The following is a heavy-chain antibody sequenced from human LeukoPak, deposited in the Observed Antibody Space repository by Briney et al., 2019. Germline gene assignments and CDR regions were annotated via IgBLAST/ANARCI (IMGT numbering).Heavy chain of an antibody. V-gene: IGHV3-48*03. Sequence: GGSLRLSCAASGFTFSSYEMNWVRQAPGKRLEWVSYISSSGSTIYYADSVKGRFTISRDNAKNSLYLQMNSLRAEDTAVYYCARDGAAADFDYWGQGTLVTVSS. CDR1: GFTFSSYE. D-gene: IGHD6-13*01. CDR3: ARDGAAADFDY. CDR2: ISSSGSTI. J-gene: IGHJ4*02.